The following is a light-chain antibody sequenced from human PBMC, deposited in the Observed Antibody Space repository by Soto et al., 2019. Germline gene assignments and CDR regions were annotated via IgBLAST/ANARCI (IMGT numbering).Light chain of an antibody. J-gene: IGKJ1*01. CDR1: QSIRSY. CDR2: DAS. V-gene: IGKV1-39*01. CDR3: QQSYSTPPWT. Sequence: DIKLTQSQSSLSASVGEKVTFTCRASQSIRSYLNWVQQKPGKAPKLLIYDASSLQTGVPSRFSGSGSGTDFSLTISSLQPEDFATYYCQQSYSTPPWTFGQGTKVDIK.